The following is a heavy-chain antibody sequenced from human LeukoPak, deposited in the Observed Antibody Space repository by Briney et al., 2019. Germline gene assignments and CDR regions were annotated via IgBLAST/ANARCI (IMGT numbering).Heavy chain of an antibody. CDR3: ARPNRGALFDY. J-gene: IGHJ4*02. D-gene: IGHD1-14*01. V-gene: IGHV5-51*01. Sequence: GESLKISCKTSGYIFTNYWIGWVRQMPGKGPEWMAIIYPTDSDTKCSPSFQGHVTISADKSISTAYIQWTSLEASDTAIYYCARPNRGALFDYWGQGTLVTVSS. CDR2: IYPTDSDT. CDR1: GYIFTNYW.